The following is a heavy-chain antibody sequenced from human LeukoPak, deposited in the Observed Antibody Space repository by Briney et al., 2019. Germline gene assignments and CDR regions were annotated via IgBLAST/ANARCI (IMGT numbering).Heavy chain of an antibody. V-gene: IGHV4-59*08. J-gene: IGHJ3*02. CDR1: GGSISSYY. Sequence: SETLSLTWTVSGGSISSYYWNWIRQPPGKGLEWIGYIYYSGSTNYNPSLKSRVTISVDTSKNQFSLKLSSVTAADTAVYYCARGPAFDIWGQGTMVTVSS. CDR3: ARGPAFDI. CDR2: IYYSGST.